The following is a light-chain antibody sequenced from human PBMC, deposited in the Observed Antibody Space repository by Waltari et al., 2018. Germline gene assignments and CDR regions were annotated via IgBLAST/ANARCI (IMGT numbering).Light chain of an antibody. J-gene: IGKJ1*01. CDR1: QSVYSN. CDR2: GAS. CDR3: QQYNNWPPYT. Sequence: EVVLSQSPATLSVSPGGRATLSCRASQSVYSNLAWYQPKPGQPPRLLIYGASTRATGIPARFSASGSGTEFTLTISSLQSEDFAVYYCQQYNNWPPYTFGQGTKVEIK. V-gene: IGKV3-15*01.